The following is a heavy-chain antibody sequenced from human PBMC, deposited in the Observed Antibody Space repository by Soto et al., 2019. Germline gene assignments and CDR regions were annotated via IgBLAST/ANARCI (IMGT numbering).Heavy chain of an antibody. Sequence: QVQLVQSGAEVKKPGSSVKVSCKASGGTFSSYAISWERQAPGQGLEWMGGIIPIFGTANYAQKFQGRVTITADESTSTAYMELSSLRSEDTAVYYCARYPGRAAAGTYYFDYWGQGTLVTVSS. J-gene: IGHJ4*02. V-gene: IGHV1-69*01. CDR2: IIPIFGTA. CDR3: ARYPGRAAAGTYYFDY. CDR1: GGTFSSYA. D-gene: IGHD6-13*01.